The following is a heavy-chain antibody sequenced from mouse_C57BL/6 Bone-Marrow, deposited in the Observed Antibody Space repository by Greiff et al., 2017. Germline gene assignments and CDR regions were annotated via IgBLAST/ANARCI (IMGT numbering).Heavy chain of an antibody. CDR2: ILPGSGST. V-gene: IGHV1-9*01. D-gene: IGHD1-1*01. J-gene: IGHJ1*03. Sequence: QVQLQQSGAELMKPGASVKLSCKATGYTFTGYWIEWVKQRPGHGLEWIGEILPGSGSTNYNEKFKGKATFTADTSSNTAYMQLSSLITEDSAIYYCAREEITTVVADWYFDVWGTGTTVTVSS. CDR1: GYTFTGYW. CDR3: AREEITTVVADWYFDV.